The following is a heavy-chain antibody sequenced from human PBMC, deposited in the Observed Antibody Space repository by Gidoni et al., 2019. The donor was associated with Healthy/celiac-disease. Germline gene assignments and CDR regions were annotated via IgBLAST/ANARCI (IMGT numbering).Heavy chain of an antibody. Sequence: QVQLVQSGAEVKKPGASVKVSCKASGYTFTSYAMHWVRQAPGQRLEWMGWINAGNGNTKYSQKFQGRVTITRDTSASTAYMELSSLRSEDTAVYYCARERGVGVGASAFDIWGQGTMVTVSS. V-gene: IGHV1-3*01. CDR2: INAGNGNT. D-gene: IGHD1-26*01. CDR3: ARERGVGVGASAFDI. CDR1: GYTFTSYA. J-gene: IGHJ3*02.